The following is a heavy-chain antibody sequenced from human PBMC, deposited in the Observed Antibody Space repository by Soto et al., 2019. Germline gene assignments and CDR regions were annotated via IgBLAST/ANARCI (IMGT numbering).Heavy chain of an antibody. D-gene: IGHD2-21*01. CDR2: ISYDGSNK. CDR1: GFTFSSYA. Sequence: QVQLVESGGGVVQPGRSLRLSCAASGFTFSSYAMYWVRQAPGKGLEWVAVISYDGSNKYYADSVKGRFTISRDNSKNTWYRKMNSVGAEDRGVYYCERAGGVGGGAYPLVGLRYGMDFW. V-gene: IGHV3-30-3*01. J-gene: IGHJ6*01. CDR3: ERAGGVGGGAYPLVGLRYGMDF.